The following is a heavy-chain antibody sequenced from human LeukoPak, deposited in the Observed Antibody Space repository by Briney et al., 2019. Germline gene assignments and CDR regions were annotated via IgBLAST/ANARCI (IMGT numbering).Heavy chain of an antibody. D-gene: IGHD5-18*01. CDR1: GFTFSTYA. Sequence: GGSLRLSCTASGFTFSTYAMSWVRQAPGEGLEWVSGISGSGGSTYYTDSVKGRFTISRDNAKNTLYLQMNSLRAEDTAVYYCARDGYSFGHDFDYWGQGTLVTVSS. V-gene: IGHV3-23*01. CDR2: ISGSGGST. CDR3: ARDGYSFGHDFDY. J-gene: IGHJ4*02.